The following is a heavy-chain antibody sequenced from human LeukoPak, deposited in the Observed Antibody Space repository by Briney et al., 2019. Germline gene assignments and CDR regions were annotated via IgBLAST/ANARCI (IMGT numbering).Heavy chain of an antibody. CDR2: INHSGST. CDR3: AGRYSGSYYRVFDY. D-gene: IGHD1-26*01. Sequence: SETLSLTCAVYGGSFSGYYWSWIRQPPGKGLEWIWEINHSGSTNYNPSLKSRVTILVDTSKNQFSLKLSSVTAADTAVYYCAGRYSGSYYRVFDYWGQGTLVTVSS. CDR1: GGSFSGYY. J-gene: IGHJ4*02. V-gene: IGHV4-34*01.